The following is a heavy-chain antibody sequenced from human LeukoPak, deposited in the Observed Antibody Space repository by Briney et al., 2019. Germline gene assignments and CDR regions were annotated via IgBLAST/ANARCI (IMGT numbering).Heavy chain of an antibody. J-gene: IGHJ4*02. Sequence: GGSLRLSCAASGSTLSEFWMNWVSQAPGKGLEWVDNIKQDGREKNYVDSVKGRFTISRDNAKNSAYLQMNNLRVDDTAVYYCVGGYGWLPDYWGQGTLVTVSS. CDR1: GSTLSEFW. CDR2: IKQDGREK. V-gene: IGHV3-7*04. CDR3: VGGYGWLPDY. D-gene: IGHD6-19*01.